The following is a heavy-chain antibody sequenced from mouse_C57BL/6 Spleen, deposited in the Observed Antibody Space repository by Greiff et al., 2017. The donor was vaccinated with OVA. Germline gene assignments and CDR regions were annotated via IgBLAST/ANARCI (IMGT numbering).Heavy chain of an antibody. D-gene: IGHD3-3*01. CDR3: ARGGRVFDY. J-gene: IGHJ2*01. Sequence: VQLQQSGPELVKPGASVKISCKASGYSFTGYYMNWVKQSPEKSLEWIGEINPSTGGTTYNQKFKAKATLTVDKSSSTAYMQLKSLTSEDSAVYYCARGGRVFDYWGQGTTLTVSS. CDR1: GYSFTGYY. V-gene: IGHV1-42*01. CDR2: INPSTGGT.